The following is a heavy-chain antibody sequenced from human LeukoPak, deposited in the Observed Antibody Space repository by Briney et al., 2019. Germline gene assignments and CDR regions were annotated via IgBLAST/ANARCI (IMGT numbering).Heavy chain of an antibody. CDR2: IYPGDSDT. J-gene: IGHJ3*02. D-gene: IGHD6-19*01. V-gene: IGHV5-51*01. CDR3: ARPYSSGVDAFDI. CDR1: GYSFTSYW. Sequence: GALLQICCEASGYSFTSYWIGCGGQMPGKDVKWLVIIYPGDSDTRYSPSFQGQVTISADKSISTAYLQWSSLKASDTAMYYSARPYSSGVDAFDIWGQGTMVTVSS.